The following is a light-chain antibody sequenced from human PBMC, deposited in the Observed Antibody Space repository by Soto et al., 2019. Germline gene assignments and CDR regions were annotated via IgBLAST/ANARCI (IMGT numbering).Light chain of an antibody. CDR1: QSISSW. V-gene: IGKV1-5*03. J-gene: IGKJ1*01. Sequence: DIPMTQSPSTLSASVGDRVTITCRASQSISSWLAWYQQKPGTAPKLLIYKASTLQTGVPSRFSGSGSGTEFTLTISSLQPDDFATYYCQQYKDNWTFGQGTKVE. CDR3: QQYKDNWT. CDR2: KAS.